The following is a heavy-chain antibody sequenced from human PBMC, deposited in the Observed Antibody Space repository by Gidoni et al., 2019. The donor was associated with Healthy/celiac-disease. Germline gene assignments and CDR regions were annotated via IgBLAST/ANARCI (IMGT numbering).Heavy chain of an antibody. J-gene: IGHJ4*02. Sequence: QVQLQESGPGLVKPSETLSLTCAVSGYSISSGYYWGWIRQPPGKGLEWIGSIYHSGSTYYNPSLKSRVTISVDTSKNQFSLKLSSVTAADTAVYYCAILGEWLSVDYWGQGTLVTVSS. D-gene: IGHD3-3*01. V-gene: IGHV4-38-2*01. CDR2: IYHSGST. CDR1: GYSISSGYY. CDR3: AILGEWLSVDY.